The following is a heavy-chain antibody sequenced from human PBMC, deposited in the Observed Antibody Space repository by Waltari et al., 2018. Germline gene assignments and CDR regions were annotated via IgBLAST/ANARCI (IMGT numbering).Heavy chain of an antibody. Sequence: QVQLQQWGAGLLKPSETLSLTCAVDGGSFSGYYWSWIRQPPGKGLEWIGEINHSGSTNYNPSLKSRVTISVDTSKNQFSLKLSSVTAADTAVYYCARADPGIAARPGYFDYWGQGTLVTVSS. CDR2: INHSGST. V-gene: IGHV4-34*01. CDR3: ARADPGIAARPGYFDY. D-gene: IGHD6-6*01. J-gene: IGHJ4*02. CDR1: GGSFSGYY.